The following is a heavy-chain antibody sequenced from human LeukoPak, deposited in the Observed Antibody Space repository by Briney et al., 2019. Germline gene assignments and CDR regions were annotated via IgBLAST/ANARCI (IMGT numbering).Heavy chain of an antibody. Sequence: GGSLRLSCAASGLTVNTNYMTWVRQAPGKGLEWVSVIYSGGSTHYADSVKGRFTISRDNSKNTLHLQMNSLRAEDTAVYYCARETHYGSFWFDPWGQGTLVTVSS. CDR3: ARETHYGSFWFDP. V-gene: IGHV3-66*01. CDR1: GLTVNTNY. CDR2: IYSGGST. J-gene: IGHJ5*02. D-gene: IGHD3-10*01.